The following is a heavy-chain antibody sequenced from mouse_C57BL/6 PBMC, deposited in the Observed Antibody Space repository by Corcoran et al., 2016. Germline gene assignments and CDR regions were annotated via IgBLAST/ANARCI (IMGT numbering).Heavy chain of an antibody. Sequence: QVQLQQSGPELVKPGASVKISCKASGYTFTDYYINWVKQRPGQGLEWIGWIFPGSGSTYYNEKFKGKATLTVDKSSSTAYMLLSSLTSEDSAVYFCARSGGGYYYGSSHYFDYWGQGTTLTVSS. CDR1: GYTFTDYY. CDR3: ARSGGGYYYGSSHYFDY. V-gene: IGHV1-75*01. J-gene: IGHJ2*01. D-gene: IGHD1-1*01. CDR2: IFPGSGST.